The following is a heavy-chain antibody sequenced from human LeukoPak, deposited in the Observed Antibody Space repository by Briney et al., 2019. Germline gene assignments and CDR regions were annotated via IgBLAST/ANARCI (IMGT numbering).Heavy chain of an antibody. J-gene: IGHJ3*02. Sequence: SETLSLTCAVYGGSFSGYSWSWIRQPPGKGLEWIVEINHSGSTNYNPSLKSRVTISVDTSKNQFSLKLSSVTAADTAVYYCARVHDAFDIWGQGTMVTVSS. CDR3: ARVHDAFDI. CDR1: GGSFSGYS. V-gene: IGHV4-34*01. CDR2: INHSGST.